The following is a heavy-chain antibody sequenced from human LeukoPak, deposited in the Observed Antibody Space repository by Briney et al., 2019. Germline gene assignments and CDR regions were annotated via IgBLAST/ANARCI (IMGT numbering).Heavy chain of an antibody. D-gene: IGHD2-2*01. CDR3: AKDSTGASTRWLRGAFDI. CDR1: GFTVGNNH. CDR2: ISGSGGST. Sequence: GGSLRLSCLASGFTVGNNHMSWVRQAPGKGLEWVSAISGSGGSTYYADSVKGRFTISRDNSKNTLYLQMNSLRAEDTAVYYCAKDSTGASTRWLRGAFDIWGQGTMVTVSS. J-gene: IGHJ3*02. V-gene: IGHV3-23*01.